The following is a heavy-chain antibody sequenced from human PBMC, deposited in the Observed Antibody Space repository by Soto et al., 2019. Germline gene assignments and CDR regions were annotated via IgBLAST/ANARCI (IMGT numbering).Heavy chain of an antibody. CDR3: AQLGLMTFSHKHYFNH. CDR2: ITGSGGIT. CDR1: GFTFSSNA. J-gene: IGHJ4*02. D-gene: IGHD3-16*01. V-gene: IGHV3-23*01. Sequence: GGSLRLSCAASGFTFSSNAMSWVRQVPGKGLEWVSGITGSGGITHYADSVKGRFTISRDNSKNTLDLQLNSLTADDTAVYYCAQLGLMTFSHKHYFNHWGRGTLVTVSS.